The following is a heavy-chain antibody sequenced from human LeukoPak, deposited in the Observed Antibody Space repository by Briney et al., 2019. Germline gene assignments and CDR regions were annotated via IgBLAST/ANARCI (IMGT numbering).Heavy chain of an antibody. J-gene: IGHJ6*02. CDR2: INHSGST. CDR1: GDSINREIW. V-gene: IGHV4-4*02. CDR3: ADEENGMDV. Sequence: KPSETLSLTCAVSGDSINREIWWHWVRQPPGKGLEWIGEINHSGSTNYNPSLKSRVTISVDTSKNQFSLKLSSVTAADTAVYYCADEENGMDVWGQGTTVTVSS.